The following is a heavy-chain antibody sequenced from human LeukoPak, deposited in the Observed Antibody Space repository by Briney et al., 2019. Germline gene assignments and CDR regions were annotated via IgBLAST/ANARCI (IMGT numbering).Heavy chain of an antibody. CDR2: VSGSGGTT. CDR3: AKDRSSSSWFDGYDF. D-gene: IGHD6-13*01. CDR1: GFIFSTCA. Sequence: GGSLRLSCTASGFIFSTCAMSWVRQAPRKGLEWVSAVSGSGGTTYYADSVKGRFTISRDNSKNTLFLQMNSLRAEDTAVYYCAKDRSSSSWFDGYDFWGQGTMVTVSS. J-gene: IGHJ3*01. V-gene: IGHV3-23*01.